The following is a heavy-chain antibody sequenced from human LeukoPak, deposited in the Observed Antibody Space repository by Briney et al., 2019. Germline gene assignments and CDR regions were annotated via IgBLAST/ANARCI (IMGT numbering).Heavy chain of an antibody. V-gene: IGHV4-30-4*01. D-gene: IGHD4-23*01. CDR1: GGSISSGDYY. Sequence: SETLSLTCTVSGGSISSGDYYWSWIRQPPGKGLEWIGYIYYSGSTYYDPSLKSRVTISVDTSKNQFSLKLSSVTAADTAVYYCARVRWYYFDYWGQGTLVTVSS. CDR2: IYYSGST. J-gene: IGHJ4*02. CDR3: ARVRWYYFDY.